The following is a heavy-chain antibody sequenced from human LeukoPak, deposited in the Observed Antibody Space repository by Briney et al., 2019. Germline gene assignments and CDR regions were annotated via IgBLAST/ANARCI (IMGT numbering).Heavy chain of an antibody. V-gene: IGHV3-21*01. CDR1: GFTFSSYG. D-gene: IGHD2-15*01. CDR3: AREPGEVAFDC. J-gene: IGHJ4*02. CDR2: ISSSTSYI. Sequence: GGSPRLSCAASGFTFSSYGMNWVRQAPGKGLEWVSSISSSTSYIYYADSVRGRFTISRDNAKNSLYLQMNSLRAEDTAVYYCAREPGEVAFDCWGQGTLVTVSS.